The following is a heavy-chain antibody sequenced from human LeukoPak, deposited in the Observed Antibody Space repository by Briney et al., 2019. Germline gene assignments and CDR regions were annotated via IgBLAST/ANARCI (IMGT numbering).Heavy chain of an antibody. CDR3: ATYGYSYGLDY. D-gene: IGHD5-18*01. CDR1: GGSISSSSYY. J-gene: IGHJ4*02. CDR2: IYYSGST. V-gene: IGHV4-39*01. Sequence: SETLSHTCTVSGGSISSSSYYWGWIRQPPGKGLEWIGSIYYSGSTYYNPSLKSRVTISVDTSKNQFSLKLSSVTAADTAVYYCATYGYSYGLDYWGQGTLVTVSS.